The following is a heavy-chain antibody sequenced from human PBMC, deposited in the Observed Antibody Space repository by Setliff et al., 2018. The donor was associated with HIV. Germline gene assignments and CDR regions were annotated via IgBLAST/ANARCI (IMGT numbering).Heavy chain of an antibody. V-gene: IGHV4-39*01. CDR2: VYYNGAT. CDR3: ARHEGYNDFLTGYFRYKWYDP. CDR1: GGSIASSTHY. D-gene: IGHD3-9*01. Sequence: SETLSLTCTVSGGSIASSTHYWAWIRQPPGKGLEWIGSVYYNGATDHNPSLKSRVTISVDTSNQQFSLKLSSVTAADTAVYYCARHEGYNDFLTGYFRYKWYDPWGQGTLVNVSS. J-gene: IGHJ5*02.